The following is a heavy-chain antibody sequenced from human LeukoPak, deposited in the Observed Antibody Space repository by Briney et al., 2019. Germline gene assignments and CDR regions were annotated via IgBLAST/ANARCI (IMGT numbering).Heavy chain of an antibody. D-gene: IGHD3-3*01. CDR2: IYYSGST. CDR1: GGSISSSSYY. CDR3: AGTNYDFWSGYFTN. V-gene: IGHV4-39*07. J-gene: IGHJ4*02. Sequence: PSETLSLTCTVSGGSISSSSYYWGWIRQPPGKGLEWIGSIYYSGSTNYNPSLKSRVTISVDTSKNQFSLKLSSVTAADTAVYYCAGTNYDFWSGYFTNWGQGTLVTVSS.